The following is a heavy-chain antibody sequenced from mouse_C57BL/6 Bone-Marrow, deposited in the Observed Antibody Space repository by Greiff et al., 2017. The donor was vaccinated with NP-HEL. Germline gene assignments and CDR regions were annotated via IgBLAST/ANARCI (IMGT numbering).Heavy chain of an antibody. CDR3: ARPGTGYYAMDY. Sequence: VQLQQSGPELVKPGASVKISCKASGYSFTSYYIHWVKQRPGQGLEWIGWIYPGSGNTKYNEKFKGKATLTADTSSSTAYMQLSSLTSEDAAVYYCARPGTGYYAMDYWGQGTSVTVSS. J-gene: IGHJ4*01. V-gene: IGHV1-66*01. D-gene: IGHD4-1*01. CDR2: IYPGSGNT. CDR1: GYSFTSYY.